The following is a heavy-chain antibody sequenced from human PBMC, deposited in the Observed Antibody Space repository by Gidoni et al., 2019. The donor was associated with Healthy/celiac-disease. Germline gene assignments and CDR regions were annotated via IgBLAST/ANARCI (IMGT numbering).Heavy chain of an antibody. D-gene: IGHD3-22*01. V-gene: IGHV3-13*01. J-gene: IGHJ3*02. CDR2: IGTAGDT. CDR1: GFTFSSYD. Sequence: EVQLVESVGGLVQPGGSLRLSFAASGFTFSSYDMHWVRQATGKGLEWVSAIGTAGDTYYPGSVKGRFTISREKAKNSLYLQMNSLRAGDTAVYYCARARGVYDSSGSDAFDIWGQGTMVTVSS. CDR3: ARARGVYDSSGSDAFDI.